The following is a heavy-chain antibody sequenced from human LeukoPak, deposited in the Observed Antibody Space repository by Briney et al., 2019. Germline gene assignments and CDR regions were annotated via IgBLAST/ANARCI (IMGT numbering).Heavy chain of an antibody. J-gene: IGHJ3*02. CDR2: IIPIFGTA. D-gene: IGHD3-10*01. CDR3: ATSGALYGSGSYPLLDI. Sequence: SVKVSCKASGGTFSSYAISWVRQAPGQGLEWMGGIIPIFGTANYAQKFQGRVTITTDESTSTAYMELSSLRSEDTAVYYCATSGALYGSGSYPLLDIWGQGTMVTVSS. CDR1: GGTFSSYA. V-gene: IGHV1-69*05.